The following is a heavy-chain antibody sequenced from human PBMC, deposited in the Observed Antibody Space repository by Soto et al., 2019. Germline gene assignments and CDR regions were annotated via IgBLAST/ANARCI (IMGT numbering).Heavy chain of an antibody. V-gene: IGHV1-8*01. J-gene: IGHJ6*03. D-gene: IGHD3-10*01. CDR3: ARGPQFYYGSGSYFPYYYMDV. Sequence: ASVKVSCKASGYTFTSYDINWVRQATGQGLEWMGWMNPNSGNTGYAQKFQGRVTMTRNTSISTAYMELGSLRSEDTAVYYCARGPQFYYGSGSYFPYYYMDVWGKGTTVTVS. CDR2: MNPNSGNT. CDR1: GYTFTSYD.